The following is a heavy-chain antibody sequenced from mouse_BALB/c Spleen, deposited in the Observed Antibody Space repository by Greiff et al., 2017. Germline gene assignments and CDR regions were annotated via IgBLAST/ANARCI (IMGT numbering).Heavy chain of an antibody. V-gene: IGHV3-8*02. CDR1: GDSITSGY. Sequence: EVQVVESGPSLVKPSQTLSLTCSVTGDSITSGYWNWIRKFPGNKLEYMGYISYSGSTYYNPSLKSRISITRDTSKNQYYLQLNSVTTEDTATYYCARWGYGNHAWFAYWGQGTLVTVSA. J-gene: IGHJ3*01. CDR2: ISYSGST. CDR3: ARWGYGNHAWFAY. D-gene: IGHD2-10*02.